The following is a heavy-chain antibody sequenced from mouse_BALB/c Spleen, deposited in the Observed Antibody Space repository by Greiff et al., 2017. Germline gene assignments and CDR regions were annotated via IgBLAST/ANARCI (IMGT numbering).Heavy chain of an antibody. J-gene: IGHJ4*01. V-gene: IGHV5-17*02. CDR3: ARSLYGNYEDYYAMDY. CDR1: GFTFSSFG. CDR2: ISSGSSTI. Sequence: EVKLMESGGGLVQPGGSRKLSCAASGFTFSSFGMHWVRQAPEKGLEWVAYISSGSSTIYYADTVKGRFTISRDNPKNTLFLQMTSLRSEDTAMYYCARSLYGNYEDYYAMDYWGQGTSVTVSS. D-gene: IGHD2-1*01.